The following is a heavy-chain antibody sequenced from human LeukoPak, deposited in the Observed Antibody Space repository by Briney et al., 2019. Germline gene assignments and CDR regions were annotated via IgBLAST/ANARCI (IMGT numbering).Heavy chain of an antibody. V-gene: IGHV4-34*01. CDR2: INHSGST. CDR1: GGSFSGYY. CDR3: ARDRVAMIVPYGMDV. J-gene: IGHJ6*02. D-gene: IGHD3-22*01. Sequence: SETLSLTCAVYGGSFSGYYWSWIRQPPGKGLEWIGEINHSGSTNYNPSLKSRVTISVDTSKNQFSLKLSSVTAADTAVYYCARDRVAMIVPYGMDVWGQGTTVTVSS.